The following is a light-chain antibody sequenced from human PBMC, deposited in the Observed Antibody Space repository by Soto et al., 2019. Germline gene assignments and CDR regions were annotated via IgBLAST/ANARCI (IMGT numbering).Light chain of an antibody. CDR1: SSNIGAGYD. V-gene: IGLV1-40*01. CDR3: QSYDSSLSGYVV. J-gene: IGLJ2*01. Sequence: QPVLTQPPSVSGAPGQRVTISCTGSSSNIGAGYDVHWYQQLPGTAPKLLIYVNNNRPSGVPDRFSGSKSGTSASLAITGLQAEDEADYYCQSYDSSLSGYVVFGGGTKVTVL. CDR2: VNN.